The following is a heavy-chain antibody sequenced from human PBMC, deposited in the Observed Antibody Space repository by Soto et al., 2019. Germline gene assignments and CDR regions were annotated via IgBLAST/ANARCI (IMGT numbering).Heavy chain of an antibody. V-gene: IGHV4-59*08. CDR2: IYYSEST. CDR3: ARGWWDREGYLIDV. D-gene: IGHD1-26*01. J-gene: IGHJ6*02. Sequence: QVQLQESGPGLVQPSKTLSLSCTVSGGSLSSYYWSWIRHPPGKGLEYIGYIYYSESTNYNPSLKSRVTRSVDTSRNQCSLTLSSMTAADTAVYYCARGWWDREGYLIDVWGQGTTVTVSS. CDR1: GGSLSSYY.